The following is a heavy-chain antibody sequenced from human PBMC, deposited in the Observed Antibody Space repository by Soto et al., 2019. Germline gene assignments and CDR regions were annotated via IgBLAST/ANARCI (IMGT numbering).Heavy chain of an antibody. CDR1: GGSISSSNW. Sequence: TCAVSGGSISSSNWWSWVRQPPGKGLEWIGEIYHSGSTNYNPSLKSRVTISVDKSKNQFSLKLSSVTAADTAVYYCARSTPYDSSGYDCYFDYWGQGTLVTVSS. V-gene: IGHV4-4*02. D-gene: IGHD3-22*01. CDR2: IYHSGST. CDR3: ARSTPYDSSGYDCYFDY. J-gene: IGHJ4*02.